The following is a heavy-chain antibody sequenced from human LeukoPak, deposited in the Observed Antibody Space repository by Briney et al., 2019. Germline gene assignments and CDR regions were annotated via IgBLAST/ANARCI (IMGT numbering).Heavy chain of an antibody. J-gene: IGHJ4*02. D-gene: IGHD4-17*01. V-gene: IGHV3-30*02. Sequence: PGGSLRLSCAASGFTFSSYGMHWVRQAPGKGLEWVAVIWYDGSNKYYADSVKGRFTISRDNSKNMLWLQMNSLRADDTAVYYCAKDHDYGDPGYYFDYWGQGALVTVSS. CDR1: GFTFSSYG. CDR2: IWYDGSNK. CDR3: AKDHDYGDPGYYFDY.